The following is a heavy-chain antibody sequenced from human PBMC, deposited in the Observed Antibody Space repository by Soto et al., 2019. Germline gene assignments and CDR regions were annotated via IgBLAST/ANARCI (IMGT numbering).Heavy chain of an antibody. J-gene: IGHJ5*02. CDR3: AAVGVYELLTGLNWFDP. D-gene: IGHD4-17*01. CDR1: GGSISSSSSY. V-gene: IGHV4-39*02. CDR2: IHYTGSP. Sequence: SETLSLTSTVSGGSISSSSSYWAFIRQPPGRGLDWIGTIHYTGSPYYNPSFNGRGTIATDTSRNRFSLTLTCVTAADTATYYCAAVGVYELLTGLNWFDPWGQGTQVTVCS.